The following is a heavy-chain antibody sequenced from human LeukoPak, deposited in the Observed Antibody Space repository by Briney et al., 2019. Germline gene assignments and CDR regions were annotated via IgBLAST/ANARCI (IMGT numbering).Heavy chain of an antibody. CDR3: AKDRCSGGSCYFDY. Sequence: GGSLRLSCAASGFTFSSYVMNWVRQAPGKGLEWVSAISASGGSTYYADSVKGRFTISRDNSKNTLYLQMNSLRAEDTAVYHCAKDRCSGGSCYFDYWGGGTLVTVCS. J-gene: IGHJ4*02. CDR1: GFTFSSYV. V-gene: IGHV3-23*01. CDR2: ISASGGST. D-gene: IGHD2-15*01.